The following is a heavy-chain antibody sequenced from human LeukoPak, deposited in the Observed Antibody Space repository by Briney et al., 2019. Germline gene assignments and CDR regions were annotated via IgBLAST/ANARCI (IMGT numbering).Heavy chain of an antibody. D-gene: IGHD5-18*01. CDR2: ISASGGST. CDR3: AKTRGYSYGSFDY. Sequence: GGSLRLSCAASGFTFSSYAMTWVRQAPGKGLEWVSTISASGGSTYYAASVTGRFTISRDNSKNTLYLQMNSLRAEDTAVYYCAKTRGYSYGSFDYWGQGTLVTVSS. CDR1: GFTFSSYA. J-gene: IGHJ4*02. V-gene: IGHV3-23*01.